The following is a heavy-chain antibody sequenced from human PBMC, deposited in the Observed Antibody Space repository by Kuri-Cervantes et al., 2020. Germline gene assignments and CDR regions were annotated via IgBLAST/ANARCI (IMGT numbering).Heavy chain of an antibody. CDR2: ISSSGRST. V-gene: IGHV3-23*01. CDR1: GFTFRNSD. CDR3: AKTPPVRSYYYYMDA. Sequence: ESLKISCAASGFTFRNSDMNLVRQAPGKGLEWVSAISSSGRSTYYADSGKGRFIFSRDNYRDTLYLQMNSLRAEDTAVYYCAKTPPVRSYYYYMDAWGKGTPVTVSS. J-gene: IGHJ6*03.